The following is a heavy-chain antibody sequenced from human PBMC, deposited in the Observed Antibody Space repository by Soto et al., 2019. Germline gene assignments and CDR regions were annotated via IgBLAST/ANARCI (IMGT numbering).Heavy chain of an antibody. J-gene: IGHJ5*02. V-gene: IGHV4-59*01. D-gene: IGHD3-22*01. CDR3: ARGPYYYDSSGYYHRRWFDP. CDR2: IYYSGST. Sequence: NPSETLSLTCTVSGGSISSYYWSWIRQPPGKGLEWIGYIYYSGSTNYNPSLKSRVTISVDTSKNQFSLKLSSVTAADTAVYYCARGPYYYDSSGYYHRRWFDPWGQGTLVTVSS. CDR1: GGSISSYY.